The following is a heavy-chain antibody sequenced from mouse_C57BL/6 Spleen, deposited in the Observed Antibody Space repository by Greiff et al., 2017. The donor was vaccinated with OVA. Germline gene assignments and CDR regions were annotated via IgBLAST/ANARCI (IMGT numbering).Heavy chain of an antibody. D-gene: IGHD6-1*01. CDR3: ARQQAGVWFAY. J-gene: IGHJ3*01. Sequence: VQLQQPGAELVRPGTSVKLSCKASGYTFTSYWMHWVKQRPGQGLEWIGVIDPSDSYTNYNQKFKGKATLTVDTSSSTAYMQLSSLTSEDSAVYYCARQQAGVWFAYWGKGALVTVSA. CDR1: GYTFTSYW. V-gene: IGHV1-59*01. CDR2: IDPSDSYT.